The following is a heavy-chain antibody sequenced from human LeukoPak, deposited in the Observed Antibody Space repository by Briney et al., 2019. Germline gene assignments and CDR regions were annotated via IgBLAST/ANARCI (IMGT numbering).Heavy chain of an antibody. Sequence: SVKVSCKASEGTFSSYAISWVRQAPGQGLEWMGGIIPIFGTANYAQKFQGRVTITTDESTSTAYMELSSLRSEDTAVYYCARGMGYRQGPFDYWGQGTLVTVSS. CDR2: IIPIFGTA. D-gene: IGHD1-1*01. CDR1: EGTFSSYA. V-gene: IGHV1-69*05. CDR3: ARGMGYRQGPFDY. J-gene: IGHJ4*02.